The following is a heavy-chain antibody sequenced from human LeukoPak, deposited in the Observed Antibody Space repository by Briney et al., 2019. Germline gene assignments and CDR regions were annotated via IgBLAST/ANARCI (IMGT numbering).Heavy chain of an antibody. CDR3: ARELGIVGATTHVNFDY. Sequence: SVKVSCTASGGTFSSYAISWVRQAPGQGLEWMGGIIPIFGTANYAQKFQGRVTITADESTGTAYMELSSLRSEDTAVYYCARELGIVGATTHVNFDYWGQGTLVTVSS. CDR1: GGTFSSYA. CDR2: IIPIFGTA. D-gene: IGHD1-26*01. J-gene: IGHJ4*02. V-gene: IGHV1-69*13.